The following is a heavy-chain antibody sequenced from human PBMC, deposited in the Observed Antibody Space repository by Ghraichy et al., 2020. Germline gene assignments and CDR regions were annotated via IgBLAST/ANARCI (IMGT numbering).Heavy chain of an antibody. D-gene: IGHD5-24*01. CDR2: IGTAGDP. CDR3: ARARRRDGYLFDY. CDR1: GFTFSSYD. V-gene: IGHV3-13*05. J-gene: IGHJ4*02. Sequence: GGSLRLSCAASGFTFSSYDMHWVRQATGKGLEWVSAIGTAGDPYYPGSVKGRFTISRENAKNSLYLQMNSLRAGDTAVYYCARARRRDGYLFDYWGQGTLVTVSS.